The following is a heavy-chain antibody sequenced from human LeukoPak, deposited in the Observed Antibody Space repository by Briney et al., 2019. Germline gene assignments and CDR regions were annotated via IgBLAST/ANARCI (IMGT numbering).Heavy chain of an antibody. CDR3: TTDLDY. CDR2: IKSKSDGGTI. J-gene: IGHJ4*02. V-gene: IGHV3-15*01. Sequence: PGGSLRLSCAGAGFIFTDVWMSWVRQAPGKGLEWVGRIKSKSDGGTIDYAAPVKGRITVSRDDSRKTLSLELNNLKTEDTGAYYCTTDLDYWGQGTLVTVSS. CDR1: GFIFTDVW.